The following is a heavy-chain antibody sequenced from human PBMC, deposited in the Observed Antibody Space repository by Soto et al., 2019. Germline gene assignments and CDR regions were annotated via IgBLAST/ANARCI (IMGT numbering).Heavy chain of an antibody. Sequence: GASVKVSCKASGYTFTDYYIHWVRQAPGQGLEWMGWINAGNGNTKYSQKFQGRVTITRDTSASTAYMELSSLRSEDTAVYYCAGDTKGYCSSTSCLIQVFDIWGQGTMVTVSS. D-gene: IGHD2-2*01. CDR2: INAGNGNT. CDR1: GYTFTDYY. J-gene: IGHJ3*02. V-gene: IGHV1-3*01. CDR3: AGDTKGYCSSTSCLIQVFDI.